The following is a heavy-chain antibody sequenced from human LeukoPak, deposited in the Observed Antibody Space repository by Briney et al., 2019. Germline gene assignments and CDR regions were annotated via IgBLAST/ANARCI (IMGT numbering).Heavy chain of an antibody. D-gene: IGHD3-10*01. J-gene: IGHJ4*02. CDR1: GFTFSSYE. V-gene: IGHV3-48*03. CDR2: ITTSDSTT. Sequence: PGGSLRLSCVASGFTFSSYEMNWVRQAPGKGLEWLSYITTSDSTTHYADSVKGRFTISRDDAQNSLYFQMNSLRVEDTAVYYCARDDAWLRFGEWSQGTLVTVSS. CDR3: ARDDAWLRFGE.